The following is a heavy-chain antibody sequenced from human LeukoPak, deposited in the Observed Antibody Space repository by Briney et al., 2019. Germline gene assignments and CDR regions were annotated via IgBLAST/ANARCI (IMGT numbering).Heavy chain of an antibody. J-gene: IGHJ4*02. CDR3: ARGRGVDY. Sequence: PSETLSLTCAVYGGSFSGYYWSWIRQPPGKGLEWIGKINHSGSTNYNPSLKSRVTISVDTSKNQFSLKLSSVTAADTAVYYCARGRGVDYWGQGTLVTVSS. CDR1: GGSFSGYY. CDR2: INHSGST. D-gene: IGHD3-10*01. V-gene: IGHV4-34*01.